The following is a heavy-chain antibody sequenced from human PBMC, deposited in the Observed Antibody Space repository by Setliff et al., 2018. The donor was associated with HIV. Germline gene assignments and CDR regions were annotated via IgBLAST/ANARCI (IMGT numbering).Heavy chain of an antibody. V-gene: IGHV4-34*01. J-gene: IGHJ4*02. CDR3: ARLGAEDFSDYDWVDY. Sequence: PSETLTLTCAVYGGSFSGYYWSWIRQPPGKGLEWIGEINHSGDTNYNPSLKSQVTISVDTSKNQFSLNLNSVTAADTAVYYCARLGAEDFSDYDWVDYWGQGTLVTVSS. D-gene: IGHD5-12*01. CDR1: GGSFSGYY. CDR2: INHSGDT.